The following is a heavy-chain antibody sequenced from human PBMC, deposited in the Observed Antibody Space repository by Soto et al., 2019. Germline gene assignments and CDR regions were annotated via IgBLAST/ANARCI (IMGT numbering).Heavy chain of an antibody. D-gene: IGHD1-26*01. V-gene: IGHV4-59*12. Sequence: PSETLSLTCTVSGGSISSYYWSWIRQPPGKGLEWIGYIYYSGSTNYNPSLKSRVTISVDTSKNQFSLKLSSVTAADTAVYYCARVSGSYYCGMDVWGQGITVTVS. J-gene: IGHJ6*02. CDR2: IYYSGST. CDR1: GGSISSYY. CDR3: ARVSGSYYCGMDV.